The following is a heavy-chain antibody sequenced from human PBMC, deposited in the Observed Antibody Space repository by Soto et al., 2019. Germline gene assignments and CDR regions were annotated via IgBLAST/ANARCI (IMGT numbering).Heavy chain of an antibody. D-gene: IGHD2-15*01. V-gene: IGHV1-18*01. J-gene: IGHJ6*03. CDR2: ISAYNGNT. Sequence: QVQLVQSGAEVKKPGASVKVSCKASGYTFTSYGISWVRQAPGQGLEWMGWISAYNGNTNYAQKLQGRVTMTTDTSTNTAYMELRSLGSDDTAVYYCARVYCSGGSCYLGFGWYYYYMDVWGKGTTVTVSS. CDR1: GYTFTSYG. CDR3: ARVYCSGGSCYLGFGWYYYYMDV.